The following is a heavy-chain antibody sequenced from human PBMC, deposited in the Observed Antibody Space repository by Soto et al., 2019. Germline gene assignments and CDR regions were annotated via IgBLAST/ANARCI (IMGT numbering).Heavy chain of an antibody. D-gene: IGHD6-19*01. V-gene: IGHV3-30*19. J-gene: IGHJ4*01. Sequence: PGGSLRLSCAASGFIFGNHGMTWVRQAPGKGLEWVAAISYDGTNKYYADSIKGRFTISRDNSANTLFLQVNSLRREDTAMYYCARDPSPYTSGWYGIDFWGHGTLVTVSS. CDR2: ISYDGTNK. CDR1: GFIFGNHG. CDR3: ARDPSPYTSGWYGIDF.